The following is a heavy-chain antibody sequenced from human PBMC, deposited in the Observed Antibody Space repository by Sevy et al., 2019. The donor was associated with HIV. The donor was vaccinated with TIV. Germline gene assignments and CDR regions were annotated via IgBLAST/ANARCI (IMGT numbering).Heavy chain of an antibody. CDR1: GFTFSSYA. D-gene: IGHD3-22*01. J-gene: IGHJ4*02. V-gene: IGHV3-30-3*01. CDR3: ARGGYYDSSGYYH. Sequence: GGSLRLSCAASGFTFSSYAMHWDRQAPGKGLEWVAVISYDGSNKYYADSVKGRFTISRDNSKNTLYLQMNSLRAEDTAVYYCARGGYYDSSGYYHWGQGTLVTVSS. CDR2: ISYDGSNK.